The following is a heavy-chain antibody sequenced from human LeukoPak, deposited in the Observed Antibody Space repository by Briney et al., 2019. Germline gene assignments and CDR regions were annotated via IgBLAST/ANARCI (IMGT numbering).Heavy chain of an antibody. Sequence: ASVKVSCKASGYTFTSYDINWVRQATGQGLEWMGWMNPNSGNTGCAQKFQGRVTMTRNTSISTAYMELSSLRSEDTAVYYCARPPRGSSGFDYWGQGTLVTVSS. CDR2: MNPNSGNT. D-gene: IGHD3-10*01. V-gene: IGHV1-8*01. J-gene: IGHJ4*02. CDR1: GYTFTSYD. CDR3: ARPPRGSSGFDY.